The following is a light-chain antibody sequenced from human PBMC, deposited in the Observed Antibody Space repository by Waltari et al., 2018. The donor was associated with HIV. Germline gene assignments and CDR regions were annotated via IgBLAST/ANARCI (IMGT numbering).Light chain of an antibody. Sequence: DIVMTQSPATLSVSPGERATLSCRASQNTKSNLAWFQQLPGQAPRLLISSASIRATDIPPRFRGSGSGTDFTLTISSLQSEDFAIYYCQEYETWTKTFGQGTKVEMK. CDR1: QNTKSN. CDR2: SAS. CDR3: QEYETWTKT. J-gene: IGKJ1*01. V-gene: IGKV3-15*01.